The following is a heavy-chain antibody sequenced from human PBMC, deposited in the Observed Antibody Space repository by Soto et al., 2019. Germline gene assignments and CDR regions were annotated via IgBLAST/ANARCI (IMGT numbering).Heavy chain of an antibody. V-gene: IGHV3-30*04. CDR3: AKDGYFDTYYFDH. CDR1: RFTFSRYA. CDR2: ISYDGRQK. D-gene: IGHD3-22*01. Sequence: QVQLVESGGGVVQPGRSLRPSCAASRFTFSRYAMHWVRQAPGKGLEWVAVISYDGRQKHYVDSVKGRFTISRDESDNTLYLQMSSLRPEDTAVYYCAKDGYFDTYYFDHWGQGTLVTVSS. J-gene: IGHJ4*02.